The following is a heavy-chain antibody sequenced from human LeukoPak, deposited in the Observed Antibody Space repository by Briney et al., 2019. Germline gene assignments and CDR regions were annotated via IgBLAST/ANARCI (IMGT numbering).Heavy chain of an antibody. CDR1: GYTFTSYG. CDR3: ARSRAYGFDAFGI. D-gene: IGHD3-10*01. J-gene: IGHJ3*02. V-gene: IGHV1-69*13. Sequence: ASVKVSCKASGYTFTSYGISWVRQAPGQGLEWMGGIIPIFGTANYAQKFQGRVTITADESTSTAYMELSSLRSEDTAVYYCARSRAYGFDAFGIWGQGTMVTVSS. CDR2: IIPIFGTA.